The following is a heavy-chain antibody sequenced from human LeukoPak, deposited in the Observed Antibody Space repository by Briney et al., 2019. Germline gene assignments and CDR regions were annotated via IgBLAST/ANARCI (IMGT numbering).Heavy chain of an antibody. V-gene: IGHV3-7*05. CDR2: IKQDGSEK. CDR3: ARSGSASFDI. J-gene: IGHJ3*02. Sequence: GGSLGLSCAASGFTFSSYWMGWVRQAPGKGLEWVANIKQDGSEKYYVDSVRGRFTISRDNAKNSLYLQMNSLRAEDTAVYYCARSGSASFDIWGQGTMVTVSS. CDR1: GFTFSSYW. D-gene: IGHD2-15*01.